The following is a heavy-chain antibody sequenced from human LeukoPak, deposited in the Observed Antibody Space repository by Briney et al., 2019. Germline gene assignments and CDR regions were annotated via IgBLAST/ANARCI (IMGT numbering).Heavy chain of an antibody. Sequence: GASVKVSCKASGYTFTSYDINGVRQATGQGLEWMGWMNPNSGNTGYAQKFQGRVTMTRNTSISTAYMELSSLRSEDTAVYYCARVLSWTRRTPTKYFDYWGQGTLVTVSS. V-gene: IGHV1-8*01. CDR1: GYTFTSYD. J-gene: IGHJ4*02. CDR3: ARVLSWTRRTPTKYFDY. D-gene: IGHD5-12*01. CDR2: MNPNSGNT.